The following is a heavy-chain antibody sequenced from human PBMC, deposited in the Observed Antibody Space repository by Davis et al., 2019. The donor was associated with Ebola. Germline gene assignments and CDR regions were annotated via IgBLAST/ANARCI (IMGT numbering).Heavy chain of an antibody. CDR1: GFTFSSYW. CDR3: AKDTPEYYDFWSGYFDY. CDR2: INSDGSST. V-gene: IGHV3-74*01. J-gene: IGHJ4*02. Sequence: PGGSLRLSCAASGFTFSSYWMHWVRQAPGKGLVWVSRINSDGSSTSYADSVKGRFTISRDNSKNTLYLQMNSLRAEDTAVYYCAKDTPEYYDFWSGYFDYWGQGTLVTVSS. D-gene: IGHD3-3*01.